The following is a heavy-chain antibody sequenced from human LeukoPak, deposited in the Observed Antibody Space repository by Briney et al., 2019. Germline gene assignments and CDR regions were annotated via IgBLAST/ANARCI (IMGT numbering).Heavy chain of an antibody. J-gene: IGHJ3*02. Sequence: GESLKISCKGSGYSFTSYWIGWVRQMPGKGLEWMGIIYPGDSDTRYSPSFQGQVTTSADKSISTAYLQWSSLKASDTAMYYCARPGSARLECSGGSCYSLAPGAFDIWGQGTMVTVSS. CDR1: GYSFTSYW. CDR2: IYPGDSDT. V-gene: IGHV5-51*01. D-gene: IGHD2-15*01. CDR3: ARPGSARLECSGGSCYSLAPGAFDI.